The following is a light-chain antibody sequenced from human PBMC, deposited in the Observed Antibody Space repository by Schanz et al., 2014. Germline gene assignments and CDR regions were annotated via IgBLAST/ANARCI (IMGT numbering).Light chain of an antibody. CDR3: SSYTSSTTQV. Sequence: QSVLTQPPSASGPPGQRVTISCSGSSSNIGSNTVNWYQQLPGTAPKLLIYSNNQRPSGVPDRFSGSKSGTSASLAISGLQSEDEADYYCSSYTSSTTQVFGGGTKLTVL. CDR2: SNN. CDR1: SSNIGSNT. J-gene: IGLJ2*01. V-gene: IGLV1-44*01.